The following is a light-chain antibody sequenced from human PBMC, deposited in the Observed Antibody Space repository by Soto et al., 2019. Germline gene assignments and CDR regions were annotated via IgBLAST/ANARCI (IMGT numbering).Light chain of an antibody. CDR1: NSHIGTNY. CDR3: AGWDDSLSGFYV. J-gene: IGLJ1*01. V-gene: IGLV1-47*01. CDR2: RNN. Sequence: QPVLTQPPSVSRAPRQRIPIPCSGNNSHIGTNYVYWYQQLPGAAPKLLIYRNNQRPSGVPDRFSGSKSGTSASLAISGLRSEDEAEYHCAGWDDSLSGFYVFGTGTKVTVL.